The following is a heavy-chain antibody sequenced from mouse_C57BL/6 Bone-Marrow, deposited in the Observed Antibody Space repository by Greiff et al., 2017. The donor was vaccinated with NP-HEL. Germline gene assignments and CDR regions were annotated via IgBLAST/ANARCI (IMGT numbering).Heavy chain of an antibody. V-gene: IGHV5-15*01. CDR2: ISNLAYSI. Sequence: EVQLVESGGGLVQPGGSLKLSCAASGFTFSDYGMAWVRQAPRKGPEWVAFISNLAYSIYYADTVTGRFTISRENAKNTLYLEMSSLRSEDTAMYYCARPLITTVVADWYFDVWGTGTTVTVSS. CDR1: GFTFSDYG. D-gene: IGHD1-1*01. J-gene: IGHJ1*03. CDR3: ARPLITTVVADWYFDV.